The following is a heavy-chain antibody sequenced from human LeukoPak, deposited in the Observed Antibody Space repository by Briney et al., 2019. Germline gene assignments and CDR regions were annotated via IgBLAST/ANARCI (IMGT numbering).Heavy chain of an antibody. J-gene: IGHJ4*02. CDR1: GYTFIDHY. CDR2: IDPDTGDT. D-gene: IGHD3-22*01. Sequence: ASVKVSCKPSGYTFIDHYLHWVRQAPGQGLASLGWIDPDTGDTNYPQKFQGRVTMTRDTSSSTAYMELNGLRSDDTAVYYCVRAGHNSNSGGYDFWGLGTLVTVSS. CDR3: VRAGHNSNSGGYDF. V-gene: IGHV1-2*02.